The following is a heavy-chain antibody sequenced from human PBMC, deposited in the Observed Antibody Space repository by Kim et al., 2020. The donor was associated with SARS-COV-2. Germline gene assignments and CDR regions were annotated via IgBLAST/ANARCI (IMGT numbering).Heavy chain of an antibody. CDR1: GGSISSSSYY. J-gene: IGHJ3*02. Sequence: SETLSLTCTVSGGSISSSSYYWGWTRQPPGKGLEWIGSIYYSGSTYYNPSLKSRVTISVDTSKNQFSLKLSSVTAADTAVYYCARHQSSGWYWGYAFDIWGQGTMVTVSS. D-gene: IGHD6-19*01. CDR3: ARHQSSGWYWGYAFDI. V-gene: IGHV4-39*01. CDR2: IYYSGST.